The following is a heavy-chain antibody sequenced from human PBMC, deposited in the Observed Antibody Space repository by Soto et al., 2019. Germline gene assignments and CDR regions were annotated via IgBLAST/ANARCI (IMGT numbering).Heavy chain of an antibody. V-gene: IGHV1-46*01. J-gene: IGHJ4*02. CDR2: INPSGGST. CDR1: GYTFTSYY. Sequence: GASVKVSCKASGYTFTSYYMHWVRQAPGQGLEWMGIINPSGGSTSYAQKFQGRVTMTRDTSTSTVYMELSSLRSEDTAVYYCARDKGGDGYNPIGYYFDYWGQGTMVTVYS. D-gene: IGHD3-16*01. CDR3: ARDKGGDGYNPIGYYFDY.